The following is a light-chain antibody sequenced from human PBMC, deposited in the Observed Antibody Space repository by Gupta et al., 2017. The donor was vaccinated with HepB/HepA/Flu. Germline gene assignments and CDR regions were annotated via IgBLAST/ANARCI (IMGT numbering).Light chain of an antibody. CDR2: GKN. V-gene: IGLV3-19*01. J-gene: IGLJ2*01. CDR1: TLRSYY. Sequence: SSELTQDPAVSVALGQTVRITCPGDTLRSYYASWYQQKPGQAPVLVIYGKNNRPSGIPDRFSGSSSGNTASLTITGAQAEDEADYYCNYRDSGSNHVVFGGGTKRTAL. CDR3: NYRDSGSNHVV.